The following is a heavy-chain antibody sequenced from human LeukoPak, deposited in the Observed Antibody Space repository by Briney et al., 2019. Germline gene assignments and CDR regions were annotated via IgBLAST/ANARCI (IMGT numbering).Heavy chain of an antibody. CDR1: GGSISSYY. V-gene: IGHV4-59*01. CDR3: ASRSSIWSGYQDTLYYFDS. D-gene: IGHD3-3*01. Sequence: PETRSLTCTVSGGSISSYYWSWIRQPPGKRLEWIGHIYYSGSTNYNPSLKSRVTISVDTSKNQFSLKLSSVTAADTAVYYCASRSSIWSGYQDTLYYFDSWGQGTLVTVSS. CDR2: IYYSGST. J-gene: IGHJ4*02.